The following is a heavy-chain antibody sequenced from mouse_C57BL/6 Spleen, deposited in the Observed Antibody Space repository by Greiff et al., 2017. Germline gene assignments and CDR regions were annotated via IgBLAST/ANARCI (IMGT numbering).Heavy chain of an antibody. CDR1: GYSITSGYY. D-gene: IGHD1-1*01. J-gene: IGHJ3*01. V-gene: IGHV3-6*01. Sequence: EVQLVESGPGLVKPSQSLSLTCSVTGYSITSGYYWNWIRQFPGNKLEWMGYISYDGSNNYNPSLKNRISITRDTSKNQFFLKLNSVTTEDTATXYCAKDYGSSSAWFAYWGQGTLVTVSA. CDR3: AKDYGSSSAWFAY. CDR2: ISYDGSN.